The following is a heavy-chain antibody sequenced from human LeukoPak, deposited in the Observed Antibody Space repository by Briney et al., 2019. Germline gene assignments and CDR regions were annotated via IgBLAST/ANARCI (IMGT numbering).Heavy chain of an antibody. J-gene: IGHJ6*03. CDR3: ARAIYDYYSMDV. CDR1: GFTFSSYA. CDR2: ISAGGGST. Sequence: GVSLRLSCAASGFTFSSYAMSWVRQAPGKGLEWVSAISAGGGSTYYADSVKGRFTISRDNSKNTLYLQMNSLRAEDTALYYCARAIYDYYSMDVWGQGTMVTVSS. V-gene: IGHV3-23*01. D-gene: IGHD2-2*01.